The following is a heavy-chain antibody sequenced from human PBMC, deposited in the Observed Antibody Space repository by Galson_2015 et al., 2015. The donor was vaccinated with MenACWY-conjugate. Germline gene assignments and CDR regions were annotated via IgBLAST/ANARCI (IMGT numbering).Heavy chain of an antibody. CDR3: ASYDSSFDAFDI. Sequence: SVKVSCKASGYTFTSYAMHWVRQAPGQRLEWMGWINAGNGNTKYSQKFQGRVTITRDTSASTAYMALSSLRSEDTAVYYCASYDSSFDAFDIWGQGTMVTVSS. D-gene: IGHD3-22*01. CDR1: GYTFTSYA. V-gene: IGHV1-3*01. J-gene: IGHJ3*02. CDR2: INAGNGNT.